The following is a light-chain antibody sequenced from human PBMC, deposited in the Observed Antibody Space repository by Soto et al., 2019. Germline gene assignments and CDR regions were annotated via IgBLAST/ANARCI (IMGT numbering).Light chain of an antibody. CDR1: QSVSSSY. Sequence: EIVLTQSPGTLSLSPGERATLSCRASQSVSSSYLAWYQQKPGQAPRLLVYAASSRATGIPDRFSGSGSGTDFTLTSSRLEPEDFAVYYCQQYGSSLFTFGPGNKVDIK. CDR3: QQYGSSLFT. V-gene: IGKV3-20*01. CDR2: AAS. J-gene: IGKJ3*01.